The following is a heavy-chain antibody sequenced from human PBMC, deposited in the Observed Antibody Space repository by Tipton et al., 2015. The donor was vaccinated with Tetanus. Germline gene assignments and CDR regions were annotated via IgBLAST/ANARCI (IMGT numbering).Heavy chain of an antibody. D-gene: IGHD6-13*01. Sequence: QLVQSGGGVVQPGRSLRLSCAASGFTFSNSGMHWVRQAPGKGLEWVAIISYDGNYQSYAESVKGRFTISRDNSKSTLFLQMYGLRSEDTAVYCCIYTVSWSAFDYWGRGTLVNVSS. CDR1: GFTFSNSG. CDR3: IYTVSWSAFDY. V-gene: IGHV3-30*03. J-gene: IGHJ4*02. CDR2: ISYDGNYQ.